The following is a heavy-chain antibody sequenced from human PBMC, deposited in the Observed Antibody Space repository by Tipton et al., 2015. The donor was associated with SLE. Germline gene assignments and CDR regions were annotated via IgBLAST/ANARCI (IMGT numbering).Heavy chain of an antibody. CDR1: GLTSGDFA. V-gene: IGHV3-49*04. CDR3: TLTPTLIVAGLGDS. CDR2: LKNKAHGGTA. Sequence: SLRLSCTASGLTSGDFAMSWVRQAPGRGLEWVGSLKNKAHGGTANYAASVEGRFTISRDESKSIAFLQMNSLRIEDTAVYYCTLTPTLIVAGLGDSWGQGTLVIVSS. D-gene: IGHD2/OR15-2a*01. J-gene: IGHJ4*02.